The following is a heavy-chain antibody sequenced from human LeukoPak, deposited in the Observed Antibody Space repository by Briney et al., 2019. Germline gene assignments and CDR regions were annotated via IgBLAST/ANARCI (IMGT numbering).Heavy chain of an antibody. Sequence: SETLSLTCTVSGGSISSYYWSWIRQPPGKGLEWIGYIYYSGSTNYNPSLKSRVTISVDTSKNQFSLKLSSVTAADTAVYYCARGTYDFWSGYYQPDYYYYMDVWGKGTTVTVSS. V-gene: IGHV4-59*08. CDR3: ARGTYDFWSGYYQPDYYYYMDV. J-gene: IGHJ6*03. CDR2: IYYSGST. D-gene: IGHD3-3*01. CDR1: GGSISSYY.